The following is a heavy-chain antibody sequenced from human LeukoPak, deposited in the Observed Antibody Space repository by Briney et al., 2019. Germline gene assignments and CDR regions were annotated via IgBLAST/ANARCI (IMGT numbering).Heavy chain of an antibody. J-gene: IGHJ4*02. D-gene: IGHD1-26*01. CDR3: AKSRYASGHQFDY. Sequence: PGGSLRLSCAASGFTFSSYAMSWVRQAPGKGLEWVSAISGSGGSTYYADSVKGQFTISRDNSKNTLYLQMNSLRAEDTAVYYCAKSRYASGHQFDYWGQGTLVTVSS. CDR2: ISGSGGST. CDR1: GFTFSSYA. V-gene: IGHV3-23*01.